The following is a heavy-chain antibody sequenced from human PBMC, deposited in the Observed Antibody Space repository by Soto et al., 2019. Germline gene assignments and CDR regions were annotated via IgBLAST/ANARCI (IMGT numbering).Heavy chain of an antibody. Sequence: QVQLVESGGCVVQPGRSLRLSCAASGFTFSSYGMHWVRQAPGKGLEWVAVISYDGSNKYYADSVKGRFTISRDNSKNTLYLQMNSLRAVDTAVYYCAKDSTVTTPEAFDIWGQGRMVRVSS. V-gene: IGHV3-30*18. J-gene: IGHJ3*02. CDR3: AKDSTVTTPEAFDI. D-gene: IGHD4-17*01. CDR1: GFTFSSYG. CDR2: ISYDGSNK.